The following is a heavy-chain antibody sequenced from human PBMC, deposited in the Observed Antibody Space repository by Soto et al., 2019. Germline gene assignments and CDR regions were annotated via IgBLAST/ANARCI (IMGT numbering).Heavy chain of an antibody. CDR2: ISAYNANT. CDR3: ARGRYLDY. J-gene: IGHJ4*02. Sequence: QVHLVQSGAEVKKPGASVKVSCKASGYTFTTYGIAWVRQAPGQGLEWMRWISAYNANTDYAQRLKGRVTITTDTSTSTAHMELRSLRSDDTAVYYCARGRYLDYWGQGTLVTVSS. CDR1: GYTFTTYG. D-gene: IGHD1-26*01. V-gene: IGHV1-18*01.